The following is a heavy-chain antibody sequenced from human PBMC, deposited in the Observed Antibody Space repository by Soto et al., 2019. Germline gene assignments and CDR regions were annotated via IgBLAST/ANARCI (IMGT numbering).Heavy chain of an antibody. Sequence: GGSLRLSCAASGFTFSNYGMHWVRQAPGKGLEWVSYISTSGSTIYYADSVKGRFTISRDNAKNSLYLQMNSLRAEDTAVYYCTRDPSSGRRDWYFDLWGRGTLVTVSS. V-gene: IGHV3-48*04. J-gene: IGHJ2*01. D-gene: IGHD3-22*01. CDR2: ISTSGSTI. CDR3: TRDPSSGRRDWYFDL. CDR1: GFTFSNYG.